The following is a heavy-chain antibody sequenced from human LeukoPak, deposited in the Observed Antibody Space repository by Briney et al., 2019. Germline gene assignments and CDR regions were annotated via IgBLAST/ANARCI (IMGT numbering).Heavy chain of an antibody. D-gene: IGHD2-15*01. CDR1: GFTFSTSS. CDR3: ARDRGRDYFGD. V-gene: IGHV3-30*04. J-gene: IGHJ4*02. Sequence: GGSLRLSCAASGFTFSTSSMHWVRQAPGKGLEWVAVVSYDGSKRYYADSVKGRFTVSRDDSKNTVYLQMNSLRAEDTALYYCARDRGRDYFGDWGQGTQVTVSS. CDR2: VSYDGSKR.